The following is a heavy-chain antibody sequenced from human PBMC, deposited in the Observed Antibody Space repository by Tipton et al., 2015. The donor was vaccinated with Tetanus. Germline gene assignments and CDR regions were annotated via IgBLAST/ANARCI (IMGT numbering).Heavy chain of an antibody. Sequence: GLVKPSETLSLTCGVSGGSFSGNYWSWIRQPPGKGLEWIGEINHRGGTMYNPSLKSRVTISGDTSNNQFSLNLTSVTAADTAVYYCARQDTLNYYYVGYFHDWGQGTLVTVSS. V-gene: IGHV4-34*01. J-gene: IGHJ1*01. D-gene: IGHD3-22*01. CDR3: ARQDTLNYYYVGYFHD. CDR1: GGSFSGNY. CDR2: INHRGGT.